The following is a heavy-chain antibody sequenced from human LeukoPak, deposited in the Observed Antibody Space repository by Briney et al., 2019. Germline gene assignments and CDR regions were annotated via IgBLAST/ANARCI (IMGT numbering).Heavy chain of an antibody. J-gene: IGHJ4*02. V-gene: IGHV4-4*02. Sequence: PSETLSLTCAVSGGSISSSNWWSWVRQPPGKGLEWIGEIYHSGSTNYNPSLKSRVTISVDRSKNQFSLKLSSVTAADTAVYYCASSGYSYSLVGYWGQGTLVTVSS. CDR2: IYHSGST. D-gene: IGHD5-18*01. CDR1: GGSISSSNW. CDR3: ASSGYSYSLVGY.